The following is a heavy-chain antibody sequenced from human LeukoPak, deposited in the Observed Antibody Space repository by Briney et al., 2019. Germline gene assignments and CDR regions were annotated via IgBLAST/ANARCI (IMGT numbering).Heavy chain of an antibody. V-gene: IGHV3-30*03. CDR2: ISYDGSNK. CDR1: GFTFSSYG. Sequence: PGRSLRLSCAASGFTFSSYGMHWVRQAPGKGLEWVAVISYDGSNKYYADSVKGRFTISRDNSKNTLYLQMNSLRAEDTAVYYCARVGGQFDYWGQGTLVTVST. D-gene: IGHD1-26*01. CDR3: ARVGGQFDY. J-gene: IGHJ4*02.